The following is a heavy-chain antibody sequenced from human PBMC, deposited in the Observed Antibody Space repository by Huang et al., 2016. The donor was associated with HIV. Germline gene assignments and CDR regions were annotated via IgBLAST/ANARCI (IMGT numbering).Heavy chain of an antibody. CDR2: IYYTGSA. Sequence: QLQLQESGPGLVKPSETLFLPCPVSGGSISSTNYYWGWIRQPPGNGLEWIGSIYYTGSAHYKPPRKMRLTLSADKANNRLSRKLTSVTASDTAVYYCAQPRFSGTYDPWGQRTLV. D-gene: IGHD1-26*01. CDR1: GGSISSTNYY. V-gene: IGHV4-39*01. CDR3: AQPRFSGTYDP. J-gene: IGHJ5*02.